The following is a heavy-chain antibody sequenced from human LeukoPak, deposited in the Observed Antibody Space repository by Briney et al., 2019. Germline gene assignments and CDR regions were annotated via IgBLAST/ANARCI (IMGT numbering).Heavy chain of an antibody. CDR2: IHYTGTT. D-gene: IGHD4-23*01. Sequence: SETLSLTCTVSGGSISSYYWSWLRQSPGKGLEWIGCIHYTGTTNYNPSLKSRVTISLDTSKNQFSLKLSYVTAADTAVYYCARDGIWGYGGNAFLVWGQGTRVTVSS. CDR1: GGSISSYY. CDR3: ARDGIWGYGGNAFLV. V-gene: IGHV4-59*01. J-gene: IGHJ4*02.